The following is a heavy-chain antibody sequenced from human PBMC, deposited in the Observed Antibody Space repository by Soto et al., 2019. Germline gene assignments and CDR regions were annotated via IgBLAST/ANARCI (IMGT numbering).Heavy chain of an antibody. CDR3: ARDTRNTYYYDSSGTTAYYGMDV. CDR2: ISSSSSYI. D-gene: IGHD3-22*01. CDR1: GFTFSSYS. Sequence: PGGSLRLSCAASGFTFSSYSMNWVRQAPGKGLEWVSSISSSSSYIYYADSVKGRFTISRDNAKNSLYLQMNSLRAEDTAVYYCARDTRNTYYYDSSGTTAYYGMDVWGQGNTVTVSS. J-gene: IGHJ6*02. V-gene: IGHV3-21*01.